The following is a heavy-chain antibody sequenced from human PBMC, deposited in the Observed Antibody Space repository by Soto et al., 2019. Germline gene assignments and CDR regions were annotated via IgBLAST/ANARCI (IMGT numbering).Heavy chain of an antibody. CDR3: ARDKDYIAALYYYGMDV. Sequence: GASVKVSCKASGYTFTGYYMHWVRQAPGQGLEWMGWINPNSGGTNYAQKFQGRVTMTRDTSISTAYMELSRLRSDDTAVYYCARDKDYIAALYYYGMDVWGQGTTVTVS. CDR2: INPNSGGT. CDR1: GYTFTGYY. J-gene: IGHJ6*02. V-gene: IGHV1-2*02. D-gene: IGHD6-6*01.